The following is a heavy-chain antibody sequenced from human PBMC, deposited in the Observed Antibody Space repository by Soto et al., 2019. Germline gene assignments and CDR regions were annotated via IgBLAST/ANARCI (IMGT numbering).Heavy chain of an antibody. CDR2: IYYTGRT. V-gene: IGHV4-31*03. CDR1: GGSISSGDYY. Sequence: QVQLQESGPGLVKPSQTLSLTCTVSGGSISSGDYYWSWIRQYPGKGLEWIGYIYYTGRTSYNPSLKSRITISLDASKNPFSVRLSSVTASDTAVYYCAVSRYCRSSSCYFYYYHGMDVWGQGTTVTASS. CDR3: AVSRYCRSSSCYFYYYHGMDV. D-gene: IGHD2-2*01. J-gene: IGHJ6*02.